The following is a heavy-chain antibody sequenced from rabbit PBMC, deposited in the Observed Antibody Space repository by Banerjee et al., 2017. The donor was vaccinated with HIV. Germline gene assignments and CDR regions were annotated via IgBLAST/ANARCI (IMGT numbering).Heavy chain of an antibody. D-gene: IGHD1-1*01. CDR1: GFSFSNKAV. CDR2: INAVTGKA. J-gene: IGHJ4*02. CDR3: ARDLPDIIDWNFGF. Sequence: QEQLVESGGGLVKPEGSLKLSCTASGFSFSNKAVMCWVSQAPGKELEWIACINAVTGKAVYASWAKGRFTFSKTSSTKVTLQITGLTAADTATYFYARDLPDIIDWNFGFLGPRTLVTVS. V-gene: IGHV1S45*01.